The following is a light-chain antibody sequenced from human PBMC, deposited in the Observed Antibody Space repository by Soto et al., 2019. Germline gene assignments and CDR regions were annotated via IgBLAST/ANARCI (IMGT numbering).Light chain of an antibody. V-gene: IGLV1-40*01. CDR3: QSYDSSLSVV. CDR2: GNS. J-gene: IGLJ2*01. CDR1: SSNIGAGYD. Sequence: QSVLTQPPSVSGAPGQRVTISCTGSSSNIGAGYDVHWYQQLPRTAPGLLIFGNSNRPSGVPDRFSGSKSGTSASLAITGLQAEDEADYYCQSYDSSLSVVFGGGTKVTVL.